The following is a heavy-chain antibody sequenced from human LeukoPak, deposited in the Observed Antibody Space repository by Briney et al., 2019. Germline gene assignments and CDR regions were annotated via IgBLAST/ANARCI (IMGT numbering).Heavy chain of an antibody. V-gene: IGHV3-7*01. Sequence: PGGSLRLSCAASGFTFNTYWMTWVRQAPGKGLEWLAQIKEDGSEKYYVDSVKGRFTISRDNAKNSLFLQMNSLRAEDTAVYYCAKDLYCSSTSCYMDVWGKGTTVTVSS. D-gene: IGHD2-2*01. CDR1: GFTFNTYW. CDR2: IKEDGSEK. J-gene: IGHJ6*03. CDR3: AKDLYCSSTSCYMDV.